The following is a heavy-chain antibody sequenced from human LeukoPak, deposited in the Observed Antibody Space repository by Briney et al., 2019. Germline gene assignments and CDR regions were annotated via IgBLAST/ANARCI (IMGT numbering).Heavy chain of an antibody. D-gene: IGHD3-3*01. CDR3: ARGHPVLRFLEWLLTNWFDP. CDR1: GGSISSYY. J-gene: IGHJ5*02. V-gene: IGHV4-34*01. CDR2: VNHSGST. Sequence: PSETLSLTCTVSGGSISSYYWSWIRQPPGKGLEWIGEVNHSGSTNYNPSLKSRVTISVDTSKNQFSLKLSSVTAADTAVYYCARGHPVLRFLEWLLTNWFDPWGQGTLVTVSS.